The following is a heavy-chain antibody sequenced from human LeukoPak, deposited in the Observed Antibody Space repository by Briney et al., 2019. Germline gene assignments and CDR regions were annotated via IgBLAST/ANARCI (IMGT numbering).Heavy chain of an antibody. V-gene: IGHV3-11*06. D-gene: IGHD4-17*01. CDR3: ARAVTRVDY. Sequence: GGSLRLSCAASGFTCSDYYMSWIRQAPGKGLEWVSYISSTSSFTNYADSVKGRFTISRDNAKNSLYLQMDSLRAEDTAIYYCARAVTRVDYWGHGTLVTVSS. CDR1: GFTCSDYY. J-gene: IGHJ4*01. CDR2: ISSTSSFT.